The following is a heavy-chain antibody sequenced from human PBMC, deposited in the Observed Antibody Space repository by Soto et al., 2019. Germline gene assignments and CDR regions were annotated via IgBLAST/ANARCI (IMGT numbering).Heavy chain of an antibody. V-gene: IGHV1-58*01. CDR3: AAFSGGSCYLRY. CDR2: IVVGSGNT. J-gene: IGHJ4*02. Sequence: GASVKVSCKASGFTFTSSAVQWVRQARGQRLEWIGWIVVGSGNTNYAQKFQERVTITRDMSTSTAYMELSSLRSEDTAVYYCAAFSGGSCYLRYWGQGTLGTVSS. D-gene: IGHD2-15*01. CDR1: GFTFTSSA.